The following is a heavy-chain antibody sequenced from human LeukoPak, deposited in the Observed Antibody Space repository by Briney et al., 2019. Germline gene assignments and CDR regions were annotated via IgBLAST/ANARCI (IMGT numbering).Heavy chain of an antibody. J-gene: IGHJ4*02. CDR3: AKEEVPNDY. Sequence: PGGSLRLSCAVSGVTLSINSMCWVRQAPGKGLEWVSGISRDGDKTYYVDSVEGRFTISRDTSRNTLYLQMDTLRVEDTATYYCAKEEVPNDYWGQGTLVTVSS. V-gene: IGHV3-23*01. CDR1: GVTLSINS. D-gene: IGHD2-2*01. CDR2: ISRDGDKT.